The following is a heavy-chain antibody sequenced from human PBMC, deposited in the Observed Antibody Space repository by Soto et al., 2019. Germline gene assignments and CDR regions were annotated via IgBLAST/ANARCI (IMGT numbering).Heavy chain of an antibody. V-gene: IGHV1-46*01. CDR3: ARSGQSDFWSGIGDY. CDR2: INPKNTNT. J-gene: IGHJ4*02. CDR1: GYTFTQYY. D-gene: IGHD3-3*01. Sequence: PGESLKISCEDSGYTFTQYYVHWVRQAPGHGLEWVGIINPKNTNTNYAQKFQGRVTMTRDTPTSTVYLELSSLRSEDTAVYYCARSGQSDFWSGIGDYWGQGSLVTVSS.